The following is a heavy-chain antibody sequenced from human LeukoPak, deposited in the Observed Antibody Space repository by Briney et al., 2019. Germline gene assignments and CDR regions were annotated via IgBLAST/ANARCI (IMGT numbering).Heavy chain of an antibody. CDR2: IIPIYGRA. J-gene: IGHJ3*02. D-gene: IGHD3-22*01. CDR1: GVTFGSYDFTFTSYA. V-gene: IGHV1-69*01. Sequence: SVKVSCKASGVTFGSYDFTFTSYAISWVRQAPGQGLEWMGGIIPIYGRANYPQKFQGRVTITADESTRTVTMQLSSLRSEDTAVYYCAGFFYDNSNDAFDIWGQGTVVNVS. CDR3: AGFFYDNSNDAFDI.